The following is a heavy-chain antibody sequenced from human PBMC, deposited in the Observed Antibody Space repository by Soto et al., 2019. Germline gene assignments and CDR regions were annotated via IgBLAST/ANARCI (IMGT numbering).Heavy chain of an antibody. D-gene: IGHD6-13*01. V-gene: IGHV1-69*01. CDR3: AIGSSNSCSGHC. CDR1: GGTFSNYA. Sequence: QVQVVQSGAEVKKPGSSVKVSCKASGGTFSNYAISWVRQAPGHGLEWVGGIIPLTETPVYAQTVQGRLTITADEITRAAWMQLSSLRSNVTAGSDCAIGSSNSCSGHCWGPGTLVTVPP. J-gene: IGHJ4*02. CDR2: IIPLTETP.